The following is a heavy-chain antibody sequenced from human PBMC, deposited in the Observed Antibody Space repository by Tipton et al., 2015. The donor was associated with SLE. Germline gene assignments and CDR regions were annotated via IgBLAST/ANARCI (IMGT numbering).Heavy chain of an antibody. V-gene: IGHV4-4*07. CDR2: IYVNGYT. Sequence: TLSLTSSVSGESINNYYWRWIRQPAGEGLEWIGRIYVNGYTNYNPSLESRVTMSIDKSESQFSLKMKSVTAADTAVYYCARGGEWSHDYWGQGTPVTVSS. CDR3: ARGGEWSHDY. D-gene: IGHD3-3*01. CDR1: GESINNYY. J-gene: IGHJ4*02.